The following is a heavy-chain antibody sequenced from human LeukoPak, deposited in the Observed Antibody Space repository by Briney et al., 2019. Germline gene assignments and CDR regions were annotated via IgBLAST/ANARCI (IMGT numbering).Heavy chain of an antibody. D-gene: IGHD5-24*01. Sequence: PSETLSLTCTISGGSVTSGSYYWSWIRQPPEKGLEWIGYIYYTGSIDYNPSLKSRVTISVETSKNQFSLQLSSVTAADTAIYYCATSLESYYYMDVWGKGTTVTVSS. CDR3: ATSLESYYYMDV. CDR2: IYYTGSI. V-gene: IGHV4-61*01. J-gene: IGHJ6*03. CDR1: GGSVTSGSYY.